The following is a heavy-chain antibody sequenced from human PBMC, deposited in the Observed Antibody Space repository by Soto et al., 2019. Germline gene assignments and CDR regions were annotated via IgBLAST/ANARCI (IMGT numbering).Heavy chain of an antibody. D-gene: IGHD3-16*02. CDR1: GGSISSYY. CDR3: AGEEYYDYIWGSYRSNGIDY. V-gene: IGHV4-59*01. J-gene: IGHJ4*02. Sequence: PSETLSLTCTVSGGSISSYYWGWIRQPPGKGLEWIGYIYYSGSTNYNPSLESRVTISVDTSKNQFSLKLSSVTAADTAVYYCAGEEYYDYIWGSYRSNGIDYWGQGTLVTVSS. CDR2: IYYSGST.